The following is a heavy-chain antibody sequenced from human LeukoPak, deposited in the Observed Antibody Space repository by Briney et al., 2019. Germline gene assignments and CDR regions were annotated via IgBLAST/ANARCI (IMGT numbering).Heavy chain of an antibody. CDR1: GASISSYY. CDR2: IYYSGST. V-gene: IGHV4-59*01. Sequence: SETLSLTCTVSGASISSYYWSWIRQPPGKGLEWIGYIYYSGSTNYNPSLKSRVTISVDTSKNQFSLKLSSVTAADTAVYYCARGSVVGLRLGELSLGPNLDVWGQGTTVTLSS. J-gene: IGHJ6*02. D-gene: IGHD3-16*02. CDR3: ARGSVVGLRLGELSLGPNLDV.